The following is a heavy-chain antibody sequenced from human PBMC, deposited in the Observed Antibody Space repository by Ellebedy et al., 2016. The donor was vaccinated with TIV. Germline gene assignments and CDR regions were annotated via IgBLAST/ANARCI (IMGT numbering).Heavy chain of an antibody. D-gene: IGHD2-15*01. CDR2: IYYSGST. CDR3: ARARVVETRGFDY. CDR1: GGSISSSSYF. V-gene: IGHV4-39*01. J-gene: IGHJ4*02. Sequence: MPSETLSLTCTVSGGSISSSSYFWGWIRQPPGKGLQWIGSIYYSGSTYYNPSLKSRVTISVATSKNQFSLKLTSVPATDTGVYYCARARVVETRGFDYWGQGTLVTVSS.